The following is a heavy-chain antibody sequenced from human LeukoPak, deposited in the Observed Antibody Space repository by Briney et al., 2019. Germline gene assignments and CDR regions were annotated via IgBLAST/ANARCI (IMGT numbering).Heavy chain of an antibody. Sequence: SCKASGYTFTSYAMNWVRQAPGKGLEWVSYISSSSSTIYYADSVKGRFTISRDNSKNTLYLQMNSLRVEDTAVYYCAKYSGYDFPFYYYHYMDVWGKGTTVTIS. V-gene: IGHV3-48*01. CDR1: GYTFTSYA. J-gene: IGHJ6*03. D-gene: IGHD5-12*01. CDR3: AKYSGYDFPFYYYHYMDV. CDR2: ISSSSSTI.